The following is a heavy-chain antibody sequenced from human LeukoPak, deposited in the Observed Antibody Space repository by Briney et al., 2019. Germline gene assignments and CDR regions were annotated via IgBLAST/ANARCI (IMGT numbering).Heavy chain of an antibody. CDR3: VKWSNHYDPSGYFGSGYFDV. Sequence: GGSLRLSCETSGFTFHSFAMSWVRQAPGKGLQWVASIKGSAGDTYLEDSLRGRFTISRENIKKTLYLQMNSLRAKDTAVYYCVKWSNHYDPSGYFGSGYFDVWGQGTVVTASS. V-gene: IGHV3-23*01. CDR2: IKGSAGDT. D-gene: IGHD3-3*01. J-gene: IGHJ3*01. CDR1: GFTFHSFA.